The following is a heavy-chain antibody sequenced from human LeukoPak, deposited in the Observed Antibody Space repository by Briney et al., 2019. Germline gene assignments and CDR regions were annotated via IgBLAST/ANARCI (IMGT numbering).Heavy chain of an antibody. CDR2: IDPSDSYT. Sequence: RESLKISCKGSGYSFTSYWISWVRQMPGKGLEWMGRIDPSDSYTNYSPSFQGHVTISADKSISTAYLQWSSLKASDTAMYYCARLIESTSGYYYYGMDVWGKGTTVTVSS. J-gene: IGHJ6*04. D-gene: IGHD3-16*02. V-gene: IGHV5-10-1*01. CDR1: GYSFTSYW. CDR3: ARLIESTSGYYYYGMDV.